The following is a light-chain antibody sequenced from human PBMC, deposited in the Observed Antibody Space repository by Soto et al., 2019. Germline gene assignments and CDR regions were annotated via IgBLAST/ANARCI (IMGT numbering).Light chain of an antibody. CDR1: SSDVGSYNL. CDR3: CSYAGSSTDVV. J-gene: IGLJ2*01. CDR2: EGI. Sequence: QSARTQPASVSGSPGQSITISCTGTSSDVGSYNLFSWYQQHPGKAPKLIIYEGIKRPSGVSNRFSGAKSGNTASLPISGLQAEDEADDSCCSYAGSSTDVVFGGGTKLTVL. V-gene: IGLV2-23*01.